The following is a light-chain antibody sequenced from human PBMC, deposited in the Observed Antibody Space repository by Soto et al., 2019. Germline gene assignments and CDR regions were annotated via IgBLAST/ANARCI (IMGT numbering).Light chain of an antibody. CDR3: QQRSNWL. J-gene: IGKJ3*01. CDR1: QSISNY. CDR2: DAS. V-gene: IGKV3-11*01. Sequence: EIVMTQSPATMSVSPGERAALSCRASQSISNYVAWYQQKPGQAPRLLIYDASNRATGIPARFSGSGSGTDFTLTISGLEPEDFAVYYCQQRSNWLFGPGTKVDNK.